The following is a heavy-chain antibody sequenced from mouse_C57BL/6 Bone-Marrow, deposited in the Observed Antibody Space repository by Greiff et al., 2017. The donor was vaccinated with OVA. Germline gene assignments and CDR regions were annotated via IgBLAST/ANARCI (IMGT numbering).Heavy chain of an antibody. Sequence: QVQLQQPGAELVMPGASVKLSCKASGYTFTSYWMHWVKQRPGQGLEWIGEIDPSDSYTNYNQKFKGKSTLTVDKSSSTAYMQLSSLTSEDSAVYYWARSAAAFFDYWGQGTTLTVSS. D-gene: IGHD6-1*01. J-gene: IGHJ2*01. V-gene: IGHV1-69*01. CDR2: IDPSDSYT. CDR3: ARSAAAFFDY. CDR1: GYTFTSYW.